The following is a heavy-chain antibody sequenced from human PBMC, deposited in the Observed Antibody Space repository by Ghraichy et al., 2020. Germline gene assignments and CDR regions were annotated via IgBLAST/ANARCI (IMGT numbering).Heavy chain of an antibody. CDR1: GYTFTSYG. CDR3: ARETRSRESNFDY. D-gene: IGHD1-26*01. J-gene: IGHJ4*02. V-gene: IGHV1-18*04. CDR2: ISAYNGNT. Sequence: ASVKVSCKASGYTFTSYGISWVRQAPGQGLEWMGWISAYNGNTNYAQKLQGRVTMTTDTSTNTAYMELRSPRSDDTAVYYCARETRSRESNFDYWGQGTLVTVSS.